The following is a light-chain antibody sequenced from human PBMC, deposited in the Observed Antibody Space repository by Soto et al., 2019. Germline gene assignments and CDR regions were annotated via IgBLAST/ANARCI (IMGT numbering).Light chain of an antibody. J-gene: IGKJ5*01. Sequence: PGERATLSCRASQSVSSYLAWYQQKPGQAPRLLIYDASNRATGIPARFSGSGSGTDFTLTISSLEPEDFAVYYCQQRSNWLTFGQGTRLEIK. CDR1: QSVSSY. CDR2: DAS. CDR3: QQRSNWLT. V-gene: IGKV3-11*01.